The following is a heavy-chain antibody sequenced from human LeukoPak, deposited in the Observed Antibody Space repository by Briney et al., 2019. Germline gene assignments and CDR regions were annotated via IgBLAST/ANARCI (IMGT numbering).Heavy chain of an antibody. V-gene: IGHV3-23*01. CDR1: GFTFRNYG. J-gene: IGHJ4*02. Sequence: GGSLGLSCTASGFTFRNYGMSGVRQAPGKGREWVSGLSDAGVRIFYADSVRGRFTVSRDNSKNTLYLQMDSLRAEDTAVYYCANTHCDSSPIVWNFWGQGTLVTVSS. CDR2: LSDAGVRI. CDR3: ANTHCDSSPIVWNF. D-gene: IGHD6-6*01.